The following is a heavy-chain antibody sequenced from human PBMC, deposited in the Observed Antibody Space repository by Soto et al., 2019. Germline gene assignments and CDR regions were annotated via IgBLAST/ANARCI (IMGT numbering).Heavy chain of an antibody. V-gene: IGHV1-2*02. Sequence: ASVKVSCKASGYAFIIYYIHWVRQAPGQGLEWMGWINPNSGSTNYAQKFQGRVTMTRDTSISTAYMELSRLRSDDTAVYYCARAKLRYFDWTPFDYWGQGTLVTVSS. CDR2: INPNSGST. J-gene: IGHJ4*02. CDR1: GYAFIIYY. CDR3: ARAKLRYFDWTPFDY. D-gene: IGHD3-9*01.